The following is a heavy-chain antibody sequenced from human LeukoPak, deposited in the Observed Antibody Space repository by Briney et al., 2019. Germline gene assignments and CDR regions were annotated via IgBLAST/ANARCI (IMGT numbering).Heavy chain of an antibody. V-gene: IGHV1-18*01. D-gene: IGHD6-6*01. Sequence: GASVKVSCKASGYTFTSYGISWVRQAPGQGLEWMGWISAYNGNTNYAQKLQGRVTMTTDTSTSTAYMELRSLRSDDTAVYYCAALSDAARPRRYYYYYMDVWAKGPRSPSP. CDR1: GYTFTSYG. CDR3: AALSDAARPRRYYYYYMDV. J-gene: IGHJ6*03. CDR2: ISAYNGNT.